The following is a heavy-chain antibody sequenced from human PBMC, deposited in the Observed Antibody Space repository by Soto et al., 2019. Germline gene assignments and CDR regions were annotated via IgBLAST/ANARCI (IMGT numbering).Heavy chain of an antibody. J-gene: IGHJ6*03. D-gene: IGHD2-2*02. CDR2: IYYSGST. CDR3: ASPGNIVVVPAAIVDFYYYYMDV. Sequence: SETLSLTCTVSGGSISISSYYWGWILHPPGKGLEWIGSIYYSGSTYYNPSLKRRVTISVDTSKNQFSLKLSSVTAADTAVYYCASPGNIVVVPAAIVDFYYYYMDVRGKGTTVTVSS. V-gene: IGHV4-39*01. CDR1: GGSISISSYY.